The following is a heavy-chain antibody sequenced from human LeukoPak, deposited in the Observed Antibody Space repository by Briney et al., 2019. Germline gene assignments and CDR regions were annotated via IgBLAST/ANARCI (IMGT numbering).Heavy chain of an antibody. CDR2: IYYSGST. V-gene: IGHV4-39*01. D-gene: IGHD6-13*01. CDR3: ARLGSSPDFFDY. Sequence: SETMSLTCTVSGGSISSSSYYWGWIRQPPGKGLEWIGSIYYSGSTYYNPSLKSRVTISVDTSKNQFSLKPSSVTAADTAVYYCARLGSSPDFFDYWGQGTLVTVSS. CDR1: GGSISSSSYY. J-gene: IGHJ4*02.